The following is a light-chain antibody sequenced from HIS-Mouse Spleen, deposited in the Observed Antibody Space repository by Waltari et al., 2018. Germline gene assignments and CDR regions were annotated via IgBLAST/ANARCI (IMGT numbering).Light chain of an antibody. Sequence: QSALTQPASVSGSPGPSITISCPGTSSDVGSYNLVSWYQQHPGKAPKLMIYEGSKRPSGVSNRFSGSKSGNTASLTISGLQAEDEADYYCCSYAGSSTNWVFGGGTKLTVL. J-gene: IGLJ3*02. V-gene: IGLV2-23*01. CDR2: EGS. CDR1: SSDVGSYNL. CDR3: CSYAGSSTNWV.